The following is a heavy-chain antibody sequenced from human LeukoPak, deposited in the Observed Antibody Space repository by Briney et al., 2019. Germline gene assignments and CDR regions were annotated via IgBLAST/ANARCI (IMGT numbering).Heavy chain of an antibody. V-gene: IGHV3-7*01. D-gene: IGHD1-26*01. Sequence: GGSLRLSCADSGFTFNTYWMAWVRQAPGKGLEWVANIKEDESAKHQADSVKGRFTIFRDNAQNSVYLQMSSLRGEDTAIYYCARDVGGSLDYWGQGTLVTVSS. CDR3: ARDVGGSLDY. CDR1: GFTFNTYW. CDR2: IKEDESAK. J-gene: IGHJ4*02.